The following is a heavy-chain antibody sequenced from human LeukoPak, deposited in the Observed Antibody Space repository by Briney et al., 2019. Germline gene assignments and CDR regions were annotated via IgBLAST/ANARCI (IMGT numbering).Heavy chain of an antibody. CDR2: INSDGSST. J-gene: IGHJ4*02. Sequence: PGGSLRLSCAASGFTFSSYWMHWVRQAPGKGLVWVSRINSDGSSTSYADSVKGRFTISRDNAKNTLYLQMNSLRAGDTAVYYCARGQLWTDFDYWGQGTLVTVSS. CDR3: ARGQLWTDFDY. CDR1: GFTFSSYW. V-gene: IGHV3-74*01. D-gene: IGHD5-18*01.